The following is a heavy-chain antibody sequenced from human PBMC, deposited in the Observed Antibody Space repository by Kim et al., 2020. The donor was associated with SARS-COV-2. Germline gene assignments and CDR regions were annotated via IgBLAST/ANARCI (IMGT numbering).Heavy chain of an antibody. J-gene: IGHJ5*02. CDR3: ARRGNVRFLEGFDP. D-gene: IGHD3-3*01. CDR1: GGTFSSYA. Sequence: SVKVSCKASGGTFSSYAISWVRQAPGQGLEWMGRIIPILGIANYAQKFQGRVTITADKSTSTAYMELSSLRSEDTAVYYCARRGNVRFLEGFDPWGQGTLVTVSS. CDR2: IIPILGIA. V-gene: IGHV1-69*04.